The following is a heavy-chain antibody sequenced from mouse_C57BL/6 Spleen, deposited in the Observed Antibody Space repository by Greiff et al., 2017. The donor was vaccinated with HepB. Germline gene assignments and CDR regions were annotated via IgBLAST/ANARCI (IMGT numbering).Heavy chain of an antibody. CDR3: ARDYGNYDGFAY. Sequence: QVQLKQSGAELVKPGASVKISCKASGYEFSSYWMNWVKQRPGKGLEWIGQIYPGDGDTNYNGKFKGKATLTADKSSSTAYMQLSSLTSEDSAVYFCARDYGNYDGFAYWGQGTLVTVSA. J-gene: IGHJ3*01. CDR2: IYPGDGDT. CDR1: GYEFSSYW. V-gene: IGHV1-80*01. D-gene: IGHD2-1*01.